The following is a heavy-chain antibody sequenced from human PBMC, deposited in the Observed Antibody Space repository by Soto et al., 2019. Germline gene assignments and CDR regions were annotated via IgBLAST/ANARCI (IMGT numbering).Heavy chain of an antibody. D-gene: IGHD2-8*01. J-gene: IGHJ6*02. CDR2: LYYNGST. Sequence: SETLSLTCTVSGDSISNSYWSWIRQPPGKGLEWIASLYYNGSTNQHPSLKSRVTISVDTSKNRFSLRLTSLTAADTAVYFCARLRVLGPGYYGLDVWGQGTTVTVSS. CDR3: ARLRVLGPGYYGLDV. V-gene: IGHV4-59*01. CDR1: GDSISNSY.